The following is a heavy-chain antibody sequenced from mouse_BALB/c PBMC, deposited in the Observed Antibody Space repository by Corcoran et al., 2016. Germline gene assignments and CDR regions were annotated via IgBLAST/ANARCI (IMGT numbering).Heavy chain of an antibody. V-gene: IGHV14-3*02. J-gene: IGHJ3*01. CDR2: IDPANGNT. Sequence: EVQLQQSGAELVKPGASVKLSCTASGFNIKDTYMHWVKQRPEQGLEWIGRIDPANGNTKYDPKFQGKATIPADTSSNTAYLQLSSLTSEDTAVYYCARFITTATFAYWGQGTLVTVSA. D-gene: IGHD1-2*01. CDR1: GFNIKDTY. CDR3: ARFITTATFAY.